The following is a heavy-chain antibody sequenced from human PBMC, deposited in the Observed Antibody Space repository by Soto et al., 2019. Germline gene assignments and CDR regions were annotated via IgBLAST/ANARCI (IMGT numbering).Heavy chain of an antibody. J-gene: IGHJ4*02. CDR3: ARARIAARPLSPNFDY. CDR2: INAGNGNT. D-gene: IGHD6-6*01. Sequence: ASVKVSCKASGYTFTSYAMHWVRQAPGQRLEWMGWINAGNGNTKYSQKFQGRVTITRDTSASTAYMELSSLRSEDTAVYYCARARIAARPLSPNFDYWGQGTLVTVSS. CDR1: GYTFTSYA. V-gene: IGHV1-3*01.